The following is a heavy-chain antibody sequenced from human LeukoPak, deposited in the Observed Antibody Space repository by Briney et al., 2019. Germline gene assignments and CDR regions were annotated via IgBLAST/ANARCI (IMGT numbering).Heavy chain of an antibody. CDR2: IYYSGST. CDR1: GGSISSSSYY. J-gene: IGHJ4*02. V-gene: IGHV4-39*01. Sequence: PSETLSLTCTVSGGSISSSSYYWGWIRQPPGKGLEWIGSIYYSGSTYYNLSLKSRVTISVDTSKDQFSLKLSSVTAADTAVYYCASTIFGVVYYFDYWGQGTLVTVSS. CDR3: ASTIFGVVYYFDY. D-gene: IGHD3-3*01.